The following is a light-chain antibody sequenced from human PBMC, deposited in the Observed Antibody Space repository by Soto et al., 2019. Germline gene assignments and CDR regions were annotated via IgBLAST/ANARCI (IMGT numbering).Light chain of an antibody. CDR2: DAS. CDR1: QSVSSSN. V-gene: IGKV3-20*01. J-gene: IGKJ4*01. CDR3: QQYGSSPPVT. Sequence: EIVLTQSPGTLSLSAGERATLSCRASQSVSSSNLAWYQQKPGQAPRLLIFDASRRATGAPDRFSGSWSVTDFTLTISRLEPDDFAVYYCQQYGSSPPVTFGGGTKLEIK.